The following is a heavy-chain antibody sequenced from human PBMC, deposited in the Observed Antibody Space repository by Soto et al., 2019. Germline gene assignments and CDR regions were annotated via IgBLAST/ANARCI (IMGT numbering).Heavy chain of an antibody. J-gene: IGHJ3*02. D-gene: IGHD3-22*01. CDR2: IYYSGST. CDR3: ARVDYYDSSGYSPGAFDI. CDR1: GGSISSSSYD. Sequence: PSETLSLTCTVSGGSISSSSYDWGWIRQAPGQGLEWIGYIYYSGSTNYNPSLKSRVTISVDTSKNQFSLKLSSVTAADTAVYYCARVDYYDSSGYSPGAFDIWGQGTMVTVSS. V-gene: IGHV4-61*05.